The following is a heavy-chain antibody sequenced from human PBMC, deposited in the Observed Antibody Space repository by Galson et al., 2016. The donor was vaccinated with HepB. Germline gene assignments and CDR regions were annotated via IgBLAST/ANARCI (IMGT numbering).Heavy chain of an antibody. CDR3: ASPYYYGSSGYPLPLDAFDI. CDR2: IDPSDSYT. Sequence: QSGAEVKKPGESLRISCKGSGSSFTSYWISWVRQMPGKGLEWMGRIDPSDSYTNYSPSFQGHVTISVDKSISTAYLQWSSLKASYTAIYYCASPYYYGSSGYPLPLDAFDIWGQGTMVTVSS. D-gene: IGHD3-22*01. J-gene: IGHJ3*02. CDR1: GSSFTSYW. V-gene: IGHV5-10-1*01.